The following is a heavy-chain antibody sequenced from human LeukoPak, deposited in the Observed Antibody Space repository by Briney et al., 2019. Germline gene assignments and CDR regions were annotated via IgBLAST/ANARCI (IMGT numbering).Heavy chain of an antibody. CDR2: ISYDGSNK. CDR1: GFTFSSYG. D-gene: IGHD1-26*01. CDR3: AKSRREQWELPPFDX. V-gene: IGHV3-30*18. J-gene: IGHJ4*02. Sequence: GGSLRLSCAASGFTFSSYGMHWVRQAPGKGLEWVAVISYDGSNKYYADSVKGRFTISRDNSKNTLYLQMNSLRTEDTAVYYCAKSRREQWELPPFDXWGQGTLVTVSS.